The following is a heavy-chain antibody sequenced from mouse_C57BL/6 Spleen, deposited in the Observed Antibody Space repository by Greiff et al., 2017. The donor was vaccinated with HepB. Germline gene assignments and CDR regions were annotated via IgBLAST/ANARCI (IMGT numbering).Heavy chain of an antibody. CDR2: ISYDGSN. V-gene: IGHV3-6*01. CDR3: APYDYSMDY. J-gene: IGHJ4*01. Sequence: EVQLQESGPGLVKPSQSLSLTCSVTGYSITSGYYWNWIRQFPGNKLEWMGYISYDGSNNYKPNIKNRISITRDTSKNQFFLTLNSVTTEDTATYYCAPYDYSMDYWGQGTSVTVSS. D-gene: IGHD2-4*01. CDR1: GYSITSGYY.